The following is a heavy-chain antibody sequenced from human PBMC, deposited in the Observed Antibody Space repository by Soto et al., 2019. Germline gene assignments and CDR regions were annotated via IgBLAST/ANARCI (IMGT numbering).Heavy chain of an antibody. CDR3: ARLKNYDILTGYPLYYFDY. J-gene: IGHJ4*02. V-gene: IGHV4-59*08. CDR2: IYYSGST. Sequence: SETLSLTCTVSGGSISSYYWSWIRQPPGKALEWIGYIYYSGSTNYNPSLKSRVTISVDTSKNQFSLKLSSVTAADTAVYYCARLKNYDILTGYPLYYFDYWGQGTLVTVSS. D-gene: IGHD3-9*01. CDR1: GGSISSYY.